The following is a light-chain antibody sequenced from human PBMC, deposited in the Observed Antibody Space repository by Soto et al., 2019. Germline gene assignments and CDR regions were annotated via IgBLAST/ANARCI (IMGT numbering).Light chain of an antibody. CDR1: QSVGIK. CDR2: SAS. CDR3: QQYNNWPRT. J-gene: IGKJ1*01. V-gene: IGKV3-15*01. Sequence: EVLMTLSPATVSVSPGERATLSCRASQSVGIKLAWYQQKPGQAPRLLMYSASTRATGIAARFSGGGSGTDFTLTISSLQSEDFAVYYCQQYNNWPRTFGQGTKVDIK.